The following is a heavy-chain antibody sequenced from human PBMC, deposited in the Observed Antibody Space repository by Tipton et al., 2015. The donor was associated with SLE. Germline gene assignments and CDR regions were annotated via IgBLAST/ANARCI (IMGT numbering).Heavy chain of an antibody. CDR1: GGSISSKNYY. Sequence: TLSLTCTVSGGSISSKNYYWGWIRQPPGKGLEWIGSIHYSGSTYDNPSFKSRVTISVDTSKNQFSLKLSSVTAADTAVYYCARGGLGVSYYYYMDVWGKGTTVTVSS. CDR2: IHYSGST. V-gene: IGHV4-39*07. D-gene: IGHD1-26*01. J-gene: IGHJ6*03. CDR3: ARGGLGVSYYYYMDV.